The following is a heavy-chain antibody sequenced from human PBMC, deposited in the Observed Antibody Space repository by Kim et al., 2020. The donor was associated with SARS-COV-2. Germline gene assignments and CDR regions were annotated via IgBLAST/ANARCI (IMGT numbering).Heavy chain of an antibody. V-gene: IGHV3-21*01. J-gene: IGHJ3*02. D-gene: IGHD3-22*01. CDR1: GFTFSSYS. CDR3: ARDPMIVVVSI. CDR2: ISSSSSYI. Sequence: GGSLRLSCAASGFTFSSYSMNWVRQAPGKGLEWVSSISSSSSYIYYADSVKGRFTISRDNAKNSLYLQMNSLRAEDTAVYYCARDPMIVVVSIWGQGTMVTVSS.